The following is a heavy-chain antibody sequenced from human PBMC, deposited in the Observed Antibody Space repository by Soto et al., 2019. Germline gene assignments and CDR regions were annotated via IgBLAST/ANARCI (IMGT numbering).Heavy chain of an antibody. CDR2: IYYSGST. CDR1: GGYISSSRYY. V-gene: IGHV4-39*01. CDR3: ARPSGSYWWYFDY. Sequence: PSETLSLAFTVSGGYISSSRYYWGWIRQPPGKGLEWIGSIYYSGSTYYNPSLKSRVTISVDTSKNQFSLKLSSVTAADTAVYYCARPSGSYWWYFDYWGQGTLVT. J-gene: IGHJ4*02. D-gene: IGHD1-26*01.